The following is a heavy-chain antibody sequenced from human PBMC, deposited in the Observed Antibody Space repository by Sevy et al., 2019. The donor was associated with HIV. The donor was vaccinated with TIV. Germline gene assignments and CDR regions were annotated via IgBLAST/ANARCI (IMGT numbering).Heavy chain of an antibody. D-gene: IGHD2-21*02. V-gene: IGHV1-18*01. Sequence: ASVKVSCKASGYTFTSYGISWVRQAPGQGLEWMGWISAYNGNTNYAQKLQGRVTMTTDTSTRTAYMELRSLRSDDTAVYYCARDNGGNSLIFNWFDPWGQGTLVTVSS. CDR2: ISAYNGNT. J-gene: IGHJ5*02. CDR3: ARDNGGNSLIFNWFDP. CDR1: GYTFTSYG.